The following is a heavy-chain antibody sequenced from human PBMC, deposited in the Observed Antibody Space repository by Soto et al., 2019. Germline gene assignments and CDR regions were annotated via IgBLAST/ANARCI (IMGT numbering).Heavy chain of an antibody. D-gene: IGHD3-16*02. CDR3: ARDLYDYVWGSYRPNWFDP. CDR2: ISSSSSTI. Sequence: EVQLVESGGGLVQPGGSLRLSCAASGFTFSSYSMNWVHQAPGKGLEWVSYISSSSSTIYYADSVKGRFTISRDNAKNSLYLQMNSLRDEDTAVYYCARDLYDYVWGSYRPNWFDPWGQGTLVTVSS. V-gene: IGHV3-48*02. J-gene: IGHJ5*02. CDR1: GFTFSSYS.